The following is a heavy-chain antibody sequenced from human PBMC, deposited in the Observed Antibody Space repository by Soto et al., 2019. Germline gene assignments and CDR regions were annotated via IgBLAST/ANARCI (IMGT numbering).Heavy chain of an antibody. Sequence: SESLTLSCAVYGWSFSGYDWSWIRQPPGKGLEWIGEINHSGSTNYNPSLKSRVTISVDTSKNQFSLKLSSVTAADTAVYYCASGVEMVTIGFDYWGQGTLVTVSS. V-gene: IGHV4-34*01. CDR2: INHSGST. CDR1: GWSFSGYD. D-gene: IGHD5-18*01. CDR3: ASGVEMVTIGFDY. J-gene: IGHJ4*02.